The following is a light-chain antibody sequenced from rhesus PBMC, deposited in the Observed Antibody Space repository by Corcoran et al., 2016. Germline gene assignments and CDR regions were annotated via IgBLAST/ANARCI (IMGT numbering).Light chain of an antibody. J-gene: IGKJ4*01. CDR3: QQRNSYPLT. Sequence: DIQMTQSPSSLSASVGDRVTITCRASQGISSYLAWYQQKPGKVPKLLIYKTSTCQSGVPSRFSGSGSGTDFTLTISSLQPEDFATYYCQQRNSYPLTFGGGTTVEIK. V-gene: IGKV1-25*01. CDR2: KTS. CDR1: QGISSY.